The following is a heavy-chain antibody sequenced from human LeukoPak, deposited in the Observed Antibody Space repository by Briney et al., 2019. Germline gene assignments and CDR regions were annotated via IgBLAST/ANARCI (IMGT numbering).Heavy chain of an antibody. J-gene: IGHJ4*02. V-gene: IGHV1-24*01. CDR3: ATSYSGSYFGSGY. Sequence: ASVKVSCKASGYTFTSYDINWVRQATGQGLEWMGGFDPEDGETIYAQKFQGRVTMTEDTSTDTAYMELSSLRSEDTAVCYCATSYSGSYFGSGYWGQGTLVTVSS. CDR2: FDPEDGET. D-gene: IGHD1-26*01. CDR1: GYTFTSYD.